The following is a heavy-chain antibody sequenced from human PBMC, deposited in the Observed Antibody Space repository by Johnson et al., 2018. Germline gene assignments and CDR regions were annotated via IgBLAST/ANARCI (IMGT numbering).Heavy chain of an antibody. Sequence: VQLVETGAEVKEPGSSVKLSCRSSGGSYSHYAISWVRQAPGQGPEWMGGIIPVFGTSTYAQKFQDRVIFSADDSTRTAYMELTSLRSEDTAIYYCAKDGGAATAPEHDDAFDIWGQGTLVTVSS. J-gene: IGHJ3*02. CDR3: AKDGGAATAPEHDDAFDI. CDR2: IIPVFGTS. CDR1: GGSYSHYA. V-gene: IGHV1-69*01. D-gene: IGHD3-16*01.